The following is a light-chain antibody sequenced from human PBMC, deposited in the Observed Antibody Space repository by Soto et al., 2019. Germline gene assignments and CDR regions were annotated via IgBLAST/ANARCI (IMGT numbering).Light chain of an antibody. CDR1: QSLSGN. V-gene: IGKV3-15*01. CDR2: GAS. Sequence: EIVITQSPATLSVSPGERATLSCRASQSLSGNLAWYQQKPGQTPRLLIYGASTRETGIRARFSGSGSGTEFTLTISSLQSEDFAVYYCQQYNNWTGTFGQGTKVDIK. CDR3: QQYNNWTGT. J-gene: IGKJ1*01.